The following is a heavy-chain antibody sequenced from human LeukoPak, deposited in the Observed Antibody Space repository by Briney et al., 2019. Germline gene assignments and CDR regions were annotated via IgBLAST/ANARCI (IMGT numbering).Heavy chain of an antibody. CDR1: GVSLSSHG. CDR2: TWSDGRSE. J-gene: IGHJ4*02. D-gene: IGHD5-24*01. Sequence: GGSLRLSCVVSGVSLSSHGMHWVRQAPGKRLEWLTFTWSDGRSEYYADSVKGRFSVSRDNSKNTLYLQMNSLRAEDTAVYYCARDRTRDGYNQGRVFDYWGQGTLVTVSS. CDR3: ARDRTRDGYNQGRVFDY. V-gene: IGHV3-30*02.